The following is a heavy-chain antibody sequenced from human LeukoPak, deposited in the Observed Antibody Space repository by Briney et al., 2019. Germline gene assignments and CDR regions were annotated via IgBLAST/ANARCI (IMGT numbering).Heavy chain of an antibody. CDR3: AIYPSRY. V-gene: IGHV1-18*04. D-gene: IGHD2-2*02. Sequence: ASVKVSCKASGYTFTGYYMHWVRQAPGQGLEWMGWISAYNGNTNYAQKLQGRVTMTTDTSTSTAYMELRSLRSDDTAVYYCAIYPSRYWGQGTLVTVSS. CDR1: GYTFTGYY. J-gene: IGHJ4*02. CDR2: ISAYNGNT.